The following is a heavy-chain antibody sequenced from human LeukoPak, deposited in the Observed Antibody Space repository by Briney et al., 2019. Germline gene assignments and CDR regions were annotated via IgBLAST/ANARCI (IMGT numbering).Heavy chain of an antibody. CDR3: ARGLLWFGESTPDYGMDV. Sequence: GGSLRLSCAASGFTFSSYSMNWVRQAPGKGLEWVSSISSSSYIYYADSVKGRFTISRDNAKNSLYLQMNSLRAEDTAVYYCARGLLWFGESTPDYGMDVWGKGTTVTVSS. V-gene: IGHV3-21*01. CDR2: ISSSSYI. CDR1: GFTFSSYS. D-gene: IGHD3-10*01. J-gene: IGHJ6*04.